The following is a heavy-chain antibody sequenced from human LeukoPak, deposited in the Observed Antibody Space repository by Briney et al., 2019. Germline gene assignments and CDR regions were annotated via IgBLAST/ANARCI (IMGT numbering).Heavy chain of an antibody. CDR2: INPNSGGT. CDR3: ARVVIENDSKRYYFDY. D-gene: IGHD1-1*01. CDR1: GYTFTGYY. V-gene: IGHV1-2*02. J-gene: IGHJ4*02. Sequence: ASVKVSCKASGYTFTGYYMHWVRQAPGQGLEWMGWINPNSGGTNYAQKFQGRVTMTRDTSISTAYMELSRLRSDDTAVCYCARVVIENDSKRYYFDYWGQGTLVTVSS.